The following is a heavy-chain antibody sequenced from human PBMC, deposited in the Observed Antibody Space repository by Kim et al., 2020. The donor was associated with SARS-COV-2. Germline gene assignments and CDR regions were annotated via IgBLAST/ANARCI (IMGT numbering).Heavy chain of an antibody. V-gene: IGHV3-48*03. CDR3: ARGPNYSPFDY. CDR1: GFTFSSYE. CDR2: IIGSVTTI. D-gene: IGHD4-4*01. Sequence: GGSLRLSCAASGFTFSSYEMNWVRQAPGKGLEWVSYIIGSVTTIYYADSVGGRFTISRDNDKNSLYLQMNSLRAEDTAVYYCARGPNYSPFDYWGQVTLV. J-gene: IGHJ4*02.